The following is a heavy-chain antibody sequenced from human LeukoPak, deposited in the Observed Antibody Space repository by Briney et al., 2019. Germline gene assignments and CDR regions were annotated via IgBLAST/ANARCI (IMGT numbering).Heavy chain of an antibody. V-gene: IGHV4-59*01. D-gene: IGHD5-12*01. CDR3: ARGSGYDYGFDY. J-gene: IGHJ4*02. Sequence: SETLSLTCAVSGGSIRNFSWIWIRQSPGTGLKYIGNLYHNGSTNYHPSLKSRVTISVDTSKNQFSLRLTSVTAADTAVYYCARGSGYDYGFDYWGQGTLVTVSS. CDR1: GGSIRNFS. CDR2: LYHNGST.